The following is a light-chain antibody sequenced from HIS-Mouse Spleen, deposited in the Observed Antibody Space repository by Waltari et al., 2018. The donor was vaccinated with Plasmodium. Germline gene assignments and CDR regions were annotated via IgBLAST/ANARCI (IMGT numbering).Light chain of an antibody. CDR2: RNN. V-gene: IGLV1-47*01. CDR3: AAWDDSLSGPV. CDR1: SSNIGSNY. Sequence: QSVPTQPPSASGTPGQRVTISCSGSSSNIGSNYVYWYQQLPGTAPKLLIYRNNQRPSGVPDRFSGPKSGTSASLAISGLRSEDEADYYCAAWDDSLSGPVFGGGTKLTVL. J-gene: IGLJ3*02.